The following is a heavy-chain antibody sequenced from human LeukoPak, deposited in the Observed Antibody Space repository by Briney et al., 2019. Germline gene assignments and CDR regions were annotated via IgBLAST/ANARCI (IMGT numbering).Heavy chain of an antibody. Sequence: SETLSLTCTVSGGSISSYYWSWIRQPPGKGLEWIGEINHSGSTNYNPSLKSRVTISVDTSKNQFSLKLSSVTAADTAVYYCARGRLGYCSGGSCYSGRNWFDPWGQGTLVTVSS. CDR3: ARGRLGYCSGGSCYSGRNWFDP. V-gene: IGHV4-34*01. CDR2: INHSGST. D-gene: IGHD2-15*01. J-gene: IGHJ5*02. CDR1: GGSISSYY.